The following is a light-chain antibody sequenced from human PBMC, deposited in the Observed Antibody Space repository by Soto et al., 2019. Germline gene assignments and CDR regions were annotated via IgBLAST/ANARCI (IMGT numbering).Light chain of an antibody. Sequence: SGLAQRRVCSGSPGQSVTISCPGTSSDVGGYNYVSWYQQHPGKAPKLMIFDVSKRPSGVPDRFSGSKSGSTASLTISGLQADDEADYYCCSYAGGFYVVGTGTKVTVL. CDR3: CSYAGGFYV. V-gene: IGLV2-11*01. CDR2: DVS. J-gene: IGLJ1*01. CDR1: SSDVGGYNY.